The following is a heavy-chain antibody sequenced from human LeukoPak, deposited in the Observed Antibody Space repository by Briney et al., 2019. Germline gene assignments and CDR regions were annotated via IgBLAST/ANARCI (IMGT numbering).Heavy chain of an antibody. D-gene: IGHD5-12*01. Sequence: GGSLRLSCAASGFTFSNYRMHWVRQAPGKGLVWVSRVNSDGTGTTYADSVEGRFTISRDNAKNTLYLEMNSLRAEDTAIYYCIRTLIVATSPYMDVWGKGTTVTVSS. J-gene: IGHJ6*03. CDR3: IRTLIVATSPYMDV. CDR2: VNSDGTGT. CDR1: GFTFSNYR. V-gene: IGHV3-74*01.